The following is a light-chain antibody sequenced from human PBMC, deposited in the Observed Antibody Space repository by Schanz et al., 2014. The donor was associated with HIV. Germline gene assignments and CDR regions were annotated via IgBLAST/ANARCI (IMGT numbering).Light chain of an antibody. CDR1: RSDVGAHNY. Sequence: QSVLTQPASVSGSPGQSITISCTGTRSDVGAHNYVSWYQQHPGKAPKLMIYDVSNRPSGVSNRFSGSKSGNTASLTIFDLQPEDEADYYCSSLSTSGAPLFGTGTKLTVL. V-gene: IGLV2-14*03. J-gene: IGLJ1*01. CDR2: DVS. CDR3: SSLSTSGAPL.